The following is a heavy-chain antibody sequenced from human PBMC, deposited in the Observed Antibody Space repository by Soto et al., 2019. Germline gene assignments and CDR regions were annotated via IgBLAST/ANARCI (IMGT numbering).Heavy chain of an antibody. CDR2: IYPGDSDT. CDR1: GYSFTTYW. V-gene: IGHV5-51*01. Sequence: LGESLKISCKGSGYSFTTYWIGWVRQMPGKGLEWMGIIYPGDSDTRYSPSFQGQVTISADKSISTAYLQWSSLKASDTAMYYCARGPRIVPDYYGMDVWGQGTTVTVSS. D-gene: IGHD2-8*01. CDR3: ARGPRIVPDYYGMDV. J-gene: IGHJ6*02.